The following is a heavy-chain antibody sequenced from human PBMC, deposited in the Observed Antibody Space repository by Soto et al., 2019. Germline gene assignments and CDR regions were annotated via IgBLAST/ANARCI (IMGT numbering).Heavy chain of an antibody. V-gene: IGHV4-30-2*01. CDR1: GGSIGSGGYS. D-gene: IGHD4-4*01. J-gene: IGHJ4*02. CDR3: AREYSSTYSRYFDY. Sequence: SETLSLTCAVSGGSIGSGGYSWTWIRQPPGKGLEWIGYIYDSGATYYNPSLKSRVTISVDRSKNQFSLNLRSVTAADTAVYYCAREYSSTYSRYFDYWGQGTLVTVSS. CDR2: IYDSGAT.